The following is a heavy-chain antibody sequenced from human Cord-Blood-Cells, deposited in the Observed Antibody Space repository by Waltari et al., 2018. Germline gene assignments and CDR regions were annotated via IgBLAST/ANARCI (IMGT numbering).Heavy chain of an antibody. CDR3: ARVSSGYCSSTSCYAIDY. CDR2: INPNSGGT. J-gene: IGHJ4*02. D-gene: IGHD2-2*03. CDR1: GYTFTGYY. Sequence: QVQLVQSGAEAKKPGASVKVSCKASGYTFTGYYLHWVRQPPGQGLEWMGWINPNSGGTNYAQKFQGRVTMTRDTSISTAYMELSRLRSDDTAVYYCARVSSGYCSSTSCYAIDYWGQGTLVTVSS. V-gene: IGHV1-2*02.